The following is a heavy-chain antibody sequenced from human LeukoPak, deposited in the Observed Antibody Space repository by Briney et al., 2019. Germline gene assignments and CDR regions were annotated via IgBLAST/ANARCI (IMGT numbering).Heavy chain of an antibody. CDR3: ARVGLSDFWSGYFDY. CDR2: IIPIFGTA. D-gene: IGHD3-3*01. J-gene: IGHJ4*02. Sequence: SVKVSCKASGGTFSSYAISWVRQAPGQGLEWMGGIIPIFGTANYAQKFQGRVTITTDESTSTAYMELSSLRSEDTVVYYCARVGLSDFWSGYFDYWGQGTLVTVSS. V-gene: IGHV1-69*05. CDR1: GGTFSSYA.